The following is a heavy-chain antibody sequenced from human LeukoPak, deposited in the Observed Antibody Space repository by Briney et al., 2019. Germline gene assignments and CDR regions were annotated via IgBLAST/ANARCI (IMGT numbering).Heavy chain of an antibody. D-gene: IGHD3-22*01. J-gene: IGHJ3*01. CDR1: GFTVSSNY. CDR3: ARDSSGYYYAFDV. CDR2: IYSGGTT. V-gene: IGHV3-66*01. Sequence: GGSLRLSCAASGFTVSSNYMSWVRHAPGKGLEWVSVIYSGGTTLYADSVKGRFTISRDNSKNTLYLQMNSLRAEDTAVYYCARDSSGYYYAFDVWGQGTVVIVSS.